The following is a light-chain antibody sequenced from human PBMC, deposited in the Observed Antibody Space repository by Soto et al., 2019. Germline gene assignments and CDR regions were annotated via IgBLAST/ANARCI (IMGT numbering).Light chain of an antibody. CDR1: SSDVGSYNL. V-gene: IGLV2-23*01. J-gene: IGLJ1*01. Sequence: QSVLTQPASVSGSPGQSITISCTGTSSDVGSYNLVSWYQQYPDKAPKLMIYEGSKRPPGVSNRFSGSKSGNTASLTISGLQAEDEADYYCCSYAGSSTFVFGTGTKVTVL. CDR2: EGS. CDR3: CSYAGSSTFV.